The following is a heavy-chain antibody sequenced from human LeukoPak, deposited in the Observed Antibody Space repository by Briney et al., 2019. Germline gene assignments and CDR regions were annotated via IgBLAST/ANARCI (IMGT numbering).Heavy chain of an antibody. Sequence: SETLSLTCTVSGGSISSYYWSRIRQPPGKGLEWIGYIYYSGSTNYNPSLKSRVTISVDTSKNQFSLKLSSVTAADTAVYYCARQKLLWIWFDPWGQGTLVTVSS. J-gene: IGHJ5*02. CDR3: ARQKLLWIWFDP. V-gene: IGHV4-59*08. D-gene: IGHD2-15*01. CDR2: IYYSGST. CDR1: GGSISSYY.